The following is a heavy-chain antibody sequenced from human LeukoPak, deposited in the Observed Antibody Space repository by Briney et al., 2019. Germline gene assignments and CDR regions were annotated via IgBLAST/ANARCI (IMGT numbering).Heavy chain of an antibody. J-gene: IGHJ5*02. V-gene: IGHV3-23*01. CDR2: ISGGGGST. CDR3: AKGSGINHYHWIDP. CDR1: AFTFSSYA. Sequence: GGSLRLSCAACAFTFSSYAMNWVRQAPGKGLEWVSGISGGGGSTYYADSVKGRFTIYRDNSKNTLYLQMDSLRAEDTALYYCAKGSGINHYHWIDPWGQGSLVTVSS. D-gene: IGHD1-14*01.